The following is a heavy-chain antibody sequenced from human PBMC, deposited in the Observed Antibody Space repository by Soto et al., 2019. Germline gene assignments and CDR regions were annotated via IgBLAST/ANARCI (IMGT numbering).Heavy chain of an antibody. Sequence: PGGSLRLSCAASGFTFSSYAMHWVRQAPGKGLEWVAVISYDGSNKYYADSVKGRFTISRDNSKNTLYLQMNSLRAEDTAVYYCTGVLFSRCEGTTRGDTFDYWGQGTLVTVSS. D-gene: IGHD4-17*01. CDR1: GFTFSSYA. J-gene: IGHJ4*02. CDR3: TGVLFSRCEGTTRGDTFDY. CDR2: ISYDGSNK. V-gene: IGHV3-30-3*01.